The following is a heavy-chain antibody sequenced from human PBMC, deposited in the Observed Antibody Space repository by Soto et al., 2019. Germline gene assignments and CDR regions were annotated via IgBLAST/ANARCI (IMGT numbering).Heavy chain of an antibody. CDR3: ARSRLGTDDYYSYGMDV. D-gene: IGHD1-7*01. J-gene: IGHJ6*02. V-gene: IGHV3-73*02. CDR1: GFTFSAST. Sequence: EVQLVESGGGLVQPGGSLKLSCAASGFTFSASTMHWVRQASGKGLEWVGRIRTKGNTYATEYGASVKGRLTISRDDSKNTAYLQVTSLETEDTAVYYCARSRLGTDDYYSYGMDVWGQGTTVTVSS. CDR2: IRTKGNTYAT.